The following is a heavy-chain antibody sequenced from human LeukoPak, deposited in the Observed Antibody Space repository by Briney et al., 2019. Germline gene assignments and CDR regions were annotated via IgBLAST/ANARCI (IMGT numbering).Heavy chain of an antibody. V-gene: IGHV3-11*01. Sequence: AGGSLRLSCAASGFTFSDYYMSWIRQAPGKGLEWVSYISSSGTTIYYADSVKGRFTISRDNAKNSLYLQMNSLRAEDTAVYYCARGRSSSPIYYYGMDVWGQGTTATVSS. D-gene: IGHD6-13*01. J-gene: IGHJ6*02. CDR2: ISSSGTTI. CDR3: ARGRSSSPIYYYGMDV. CDR1: GFTFSDYY.